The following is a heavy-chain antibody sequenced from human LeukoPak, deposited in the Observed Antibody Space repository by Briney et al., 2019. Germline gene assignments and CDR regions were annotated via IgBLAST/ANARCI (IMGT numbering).Heavy chain of an antibody. Sequence: SVKVSCKASGGTFSSYAISWVRQAPGQGLEWMGGIIPIFGTANYAQKFQGRVTNTTDESTSTAYMELSSLRSEDTAVYYCARDYYGSGSYSRSDNWFDPWGQGTLVTVSS. CDR1: GGTFSSYA. J-gene: IGHJ5*02. CDR2: IIPIFGTA. V-gene: IGHV1-69*05. D-gene: IGHD3-10*01. CDR3: ARDYYGSGSYSRSDNWFDP.